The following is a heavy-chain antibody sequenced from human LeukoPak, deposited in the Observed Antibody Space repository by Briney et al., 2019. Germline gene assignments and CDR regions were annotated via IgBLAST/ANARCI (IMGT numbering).Heavy chain of an antibody. CDR2: INPNSGGT. V-gene: IGHV1-2*02. CDR3: ARGSIVGATFDYFDY. CDR1: GYTFTGYY. Sequence: GASVKVSCKASGYTFTGYYIHWVRQAPGQGLEWMGWINPNSGGTNYAQKFQGRVTMTRDTSISTAYMDLSRLRSGDTAVYYCARGSIVGATFDYFDYWGQGTLVTVSS. D-gene: IGHD1-26*01. J-gene: IGHJ4*02.